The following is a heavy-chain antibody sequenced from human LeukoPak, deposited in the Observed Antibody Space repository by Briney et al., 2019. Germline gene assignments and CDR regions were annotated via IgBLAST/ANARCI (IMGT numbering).Heavy chain of an antibody. CDR3: ARDLNYDYAWGSYRLLDI. Sequence: SGPTLVNPTQTLTLTCTFSGFSLSTSGVGVGWIRQPPGKALEWLALIYWDDDKRYSPSLKSRLTITKDTSKNQVVLTMINMDPVDTATYYCARDLNYDYAWGSYRLLDIRGQGAMVTVSS. D-gene: IGHD3-16*02. CDR1: GFSLSTSGVG. J-gene: IGHJ3*02. V-gene: IGHV2-5*02. CDR2: IYWDDDK.